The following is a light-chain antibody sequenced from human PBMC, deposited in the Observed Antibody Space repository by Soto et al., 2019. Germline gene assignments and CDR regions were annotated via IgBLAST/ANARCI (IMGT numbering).Light chain of an antibody. CDR3: AAWDGSLNVVL. CDR2: SSN. J-gene: IGLJ3*02. Sequence: QAVVTQPPSASGTPGQRVTISCSGSSYNIGTNTVNWYQQFPRSAPKLLMYSSNQRPSGVPDRFSGSKSGTSASLAISGLQSEDEADYYCAAWDGSLNVVLFGGGTKLTVL. V-gene: IGLV1-44*01. CDR1: SYNIGTNT.